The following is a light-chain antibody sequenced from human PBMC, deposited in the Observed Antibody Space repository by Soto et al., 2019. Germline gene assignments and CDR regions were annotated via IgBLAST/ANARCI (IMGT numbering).Light chain of an antibody. CDR2: EVS. J-gene: IGKJ4*01. V-gene: IGKV2D-29*01. Sequence: DVVMTRTPLSQSVTPGQPASISCKSSQSLLGSDGKTYLSWYLQKPGHPPQLLIFEVSNHFSGVSDRFSGSGSGTDFTLKISRVEAEDVGVYYCMQRLQFPRTFGGGTKVDIK. CDR3: MQRLQFPRT. CDR1: QSLLGSDGKTY.